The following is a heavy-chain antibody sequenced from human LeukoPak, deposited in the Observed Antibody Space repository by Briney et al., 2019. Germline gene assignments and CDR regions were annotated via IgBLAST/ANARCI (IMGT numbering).Heavy chain of an antibody. D-gene: IGHD5-18*01. Sequence: GGSLRLSCAASGFTFSSYWMSWVRQAPGKGLEWVANIKQDGSDKYYVDSVKGRFTISRDNAKNSLYLQMNSLRAEDTAVYYCARDRGYSHLWGAQNYWYFDLWGRGTLVTVSS. J-gene: IGHJ2*01. CDR3: ARDRGYSHLWGAQNYWYFDL. V-gene: IGHV3-7*01. CDR2: IKQDGSDK. CDR1: GFTFSSYW.